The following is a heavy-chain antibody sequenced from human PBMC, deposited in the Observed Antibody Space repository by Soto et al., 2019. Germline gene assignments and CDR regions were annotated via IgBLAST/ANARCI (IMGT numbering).Heavy chain of an antibody. J-gene: IGHJ6*02. Sequence: QVQLVQSGAEVKKPGSSVKVSCKASGGTFSSYAISWVRQAPGQGLEWMGGIIPIFGTANYAQKFQGRVTITADESTSTAYMDLSSLEHEDTGVYYCARRGDSGYDPVFDVGDYYYGMDVWGQGTTVTVSS. V-gene: IGHV1-69*12. D-gene: IGHD5-12*01. CDR3: ARRGDSGYDPVFDVGDYYYGMDV. CDR1: GGTFSSYA. CDR2: IIPIFGTA.